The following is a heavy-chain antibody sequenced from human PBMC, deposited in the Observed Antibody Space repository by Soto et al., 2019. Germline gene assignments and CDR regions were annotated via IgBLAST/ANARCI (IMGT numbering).Heavy chain of an antibody. Sequence: GGSLRLSCAASGFTFSSYAMSWVRQAPGKGLEWVSAISGSGGSTDYADSVKGRFSISRDNSKNTLYLQMNSLRAEDTAVYYCAKFLTGYYDAFDIWGQGTMVTVSS. V-gene: IGHV3-23*01. D-gene: IGHD3-9*01. CDR1: GFTFSSYA. J-gene: IGHJ3*02. CDR2: ISGSGGST. CDR3: AKFLTGYYDAFDI.